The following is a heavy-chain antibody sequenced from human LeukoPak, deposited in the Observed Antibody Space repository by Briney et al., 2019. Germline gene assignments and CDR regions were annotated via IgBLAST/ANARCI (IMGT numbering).Heavy chain of an antibody. V-gene: IGHV4-61*02. D-gene: IGHD6-13*01. CDR2: IYTSGST. Sequence: SQTLSLTCTVSGGSISSGSYYWSWIRQPAGKGLEWIERIYTSGSTNYNPSLKSRVTISVDTSKNQFSLKLSSVTAADTAVYYCASDKDPTAAGSNFDYWGQGTLVTVSS. J-gene: IGHJ4*02. CDR1: GGSISSGSYY. CDR3: ASDKDPTAAGSNFDY.